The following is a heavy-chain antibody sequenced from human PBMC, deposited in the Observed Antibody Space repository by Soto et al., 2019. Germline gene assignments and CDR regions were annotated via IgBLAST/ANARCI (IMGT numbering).Heavy chain of an antibody. D-gene: IGHD5-12*01. CDR2: IRNKANNYAT. Sequence: GGSLRLSCAASGFTFSGSAMHWVRQASGKGLEWVGRIRNKANNYATAYGASVKGRFIISRDESKNTAYLQMNSLKTEDTAVYYCIARVYDTFLDHWAQGSLVTVSS. CDR3: IARVYDTFLDH. V-gene: IGHV3-73*01. CDR1: GFTFSGSA. J-gene: IGHJ4*02.